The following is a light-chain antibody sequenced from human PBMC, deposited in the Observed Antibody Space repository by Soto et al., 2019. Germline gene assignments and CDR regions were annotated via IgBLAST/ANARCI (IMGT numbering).Light chain of an antibody. CDR3: QQRSNWPPWT. CDR2: DAS. J-gene: IGKJ1*01. CDR1: QSVSSY. V-gene: IGKV3-11*01. Sequence: EIVLTQSPATRSLSPGERATLSCRASQSVSSYLAWYQPKPGQAPRLLIYDASNRATGIPARFSGSGSGTDFTLTISSLEPEDFAVYYCQQRSNWPPWTFGQGTKVEIK.